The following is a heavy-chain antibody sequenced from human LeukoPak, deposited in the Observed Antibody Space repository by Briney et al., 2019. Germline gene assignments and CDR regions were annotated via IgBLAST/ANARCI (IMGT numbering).Heavy chain of an antibody. CDR3: ASRAGYTGSWSAFDY. CDR1: TLXLNNYW. D-gene: IGHD6-13*01. J-gene: IGHJ4*02. CDR2: IKQDGSEK. V-gene: IGHV3-7*05. Sequence: GGSLRLSCTASTLXLNNYWMSWVRQAPGKGLEWVANIKQDGSEKYHVDSVKGRFTISGDNAKNSLYLQMNSLRAEDTAVYYCASRAGYTGSWSAFDYWGQGTLVTVSS.